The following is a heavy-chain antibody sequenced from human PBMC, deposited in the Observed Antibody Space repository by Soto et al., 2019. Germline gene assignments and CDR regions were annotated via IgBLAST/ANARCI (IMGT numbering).Heavy chain of an antibody. V-gene: IGHV3-30*18. D-gene: IGHD6-25*01. CDR3: AKKGGVEGSGDFFQYYYGMDV. Sequence: QVQLVESGGGVVQPGRSLRLSCAASGFTFSSYGMHWVRQAPGKGLEWVAVISYDGSNKYYADSVKGRFTISRDNSKNTLYLQMNSLRAEDTAVYYCAKKGGVEGSGDFFQYYYGMDVWGQGTTVTVSS. CDR2: ISYDGSNK. J-gene: IGHJ6*02. CDR1: GFTFSSYG.